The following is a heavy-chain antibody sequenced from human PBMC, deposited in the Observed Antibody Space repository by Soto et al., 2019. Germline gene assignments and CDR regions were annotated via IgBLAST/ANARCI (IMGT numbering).Heavy chain of an antibody. CDR3: ARVGNEAEGFDV. Sequence: QVQLVESGGGVVQPGRSLRLSCAASGFTFSNFAMHWVRQAPGKGLEWVAVIWNDGNNKYFADSVKGRLTISRDNSKNTLSLQMNSLRAEDTAVYYCARVGNEAEGFDVWGQGTRVTVSS. V-gene: IGHV3-33*01. CDR1: GFTFSNFA. J-gene: IGHJ3*01. CDR2: IWNDGNNK. D-gene: IGHD1-1*01.